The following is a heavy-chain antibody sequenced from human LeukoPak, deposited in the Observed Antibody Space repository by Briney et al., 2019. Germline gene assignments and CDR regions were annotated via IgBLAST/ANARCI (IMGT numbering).Heavy chain of an antibody. CDR2: INHSGST. D-gene: IGHD4-17*01. CDR1: GGSFSGYY. Sequence: SETLSLTCAVYGGSFSGYYWSWLRQPPGKGLEWIGEINHSGSTNYNPSLKSRVTISVDTRKNQFSLKLSSVTAADTAVYYCARAGSTVTLDYWGQGTLVTVSS. V-gene: IGHV4-34*01. CDR3: ARAGSTVTLDY. J-gene: IGHJ4*02.